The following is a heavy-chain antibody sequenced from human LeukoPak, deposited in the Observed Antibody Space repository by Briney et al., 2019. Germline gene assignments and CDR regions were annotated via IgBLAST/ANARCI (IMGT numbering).Heavy chain of an antibody. CDR1: GGSLSTYH. J-gene: IGHJ4*02. D-gene: IGHD1-1*01. CDR2: IYYSGST. V-gene: IGHV4-59*12. CDR3: ARPLEAGSGLDY. Sequence: SETLSLTCTVSGGSLSTYHWSWIRQPPGKALEWIGYIYYSGSTNYNPSLKSRVTISVDTSKNQFSLKLSSVTAADTAVYYCARPLEAGSGLDYWGQGTLVTVSS.